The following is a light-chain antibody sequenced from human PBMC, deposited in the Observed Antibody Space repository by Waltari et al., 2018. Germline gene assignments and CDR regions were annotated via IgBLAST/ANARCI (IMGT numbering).Light chain of an antibody. CDR2: GAS. CDR1: QSVSSD. V-gene: IGKV3-15*01. CDR3: QQYNDWPKIT. J-gene: IGKJ5*01. Sequence: EIVMTQSPATLSVSPGERATLSCRASQSVSSDLAGYQQKPGQAPRLLFYGASTRATGIPALFSGSGSGTDFTLSISSLQSEDFALYYCQQYNDWPKITFGQGTRLEIK.